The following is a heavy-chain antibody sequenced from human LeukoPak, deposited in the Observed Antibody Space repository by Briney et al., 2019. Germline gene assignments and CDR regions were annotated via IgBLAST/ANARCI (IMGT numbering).Heavy chain of an antibody. CDR1: GGSFSGYY. CDR2: INHSGST. CDR3: ARGRGYEPVVFYFDY. D-gene: IGHD5-12*01. J-gene: IGHJ4*02. Sequence: SETLSLTCAVYGGSFSGYYWSWIRQPPGKGLEWIGEINHSGSTNYNPSLKSRVTISVDTSKNQFSLKLSSVTAADTAVYYCARGRGYEPVVFYFDYWGQGTLVTVSS. V-gene: IGHV4-34*01.